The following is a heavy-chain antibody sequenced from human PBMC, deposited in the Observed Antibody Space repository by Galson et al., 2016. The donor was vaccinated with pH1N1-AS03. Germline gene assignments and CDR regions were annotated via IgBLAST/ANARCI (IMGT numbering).Heavy chain of an antibody. J-gene: IGHJ4*02. V-gene: IGHV1-2*02. CDR2: INTANGAI. Sequence: SVKVSCKASGYTFTGHYIQWVRQAPGQGLEWMGWINTANGAINYGEIFEGRLTLTRDKSTNTASLTLSALTSDDTAVYYCARDSGSGYYQTFDYWGQGTLVTVSS. CDR1: GYTFTGHY. CDR3: ARDSGSGYYQTFDY. D-gene: IGHD3-22*01.